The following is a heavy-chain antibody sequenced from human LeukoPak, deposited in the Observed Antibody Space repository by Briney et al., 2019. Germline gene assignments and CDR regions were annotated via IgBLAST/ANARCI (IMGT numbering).Heavy chain of an antibody. CDR1: GFTFSDYY. J-gene: IGHJ4*02. V-gene: IGHV3-11*06. Sequence: TGGSLRLSCAASGFTFSDYYMSWIRQAPGKGLEWVSYISSSSSYTNYADSVKGRFTISRDNAKNSLYLQMNSLRAEDTAVYYCARTVIGTNYFDDWGQGTLVIVSS. CDR2: ISSSSSYT. CDR3: ARTVIGTNYFDD. D-gene: IGHD6-19*01.